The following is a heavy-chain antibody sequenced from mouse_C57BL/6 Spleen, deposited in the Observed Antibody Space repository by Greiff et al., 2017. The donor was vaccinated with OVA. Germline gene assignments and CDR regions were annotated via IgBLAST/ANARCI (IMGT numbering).Heavy chain of an antibody. CDR3: TRYYGSSSWFAY. Sequence: VQLQQSGAELVRPGASVTLSCKASGYTFTDYEMHWVKQTPVHGLEWIGAIDPETGGTAYTQKFKGKAILTADKSSSTAYMELRSLTSEDSAVYYCTRYYGSSSWFAYWGQGTLVTVSA. CDR1: GYTFTDYE. V-gene: IGHV1-15*01. J-gene: IGHJ3*01. CDR2: IDPETGGT. D-gene: IGHD1-1*01.